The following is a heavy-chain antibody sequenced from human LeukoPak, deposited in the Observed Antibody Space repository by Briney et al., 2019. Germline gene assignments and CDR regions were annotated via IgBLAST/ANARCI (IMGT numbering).Heavy chain of an antibody. CDR1: GFTFSSYS. D-gene: IGHD3-16*02. J-gene: IGHJ4*02. V-gene: IGHV3-21*01. Sequence: GALRLSCAASGFTFSSYSMNWVRQAPGKGLEWVSSISSSSSYIYYADSVKGRFTISRDNARNSLYLQMNSLRAEDTAVYYCARVRGMITFGGVIAYWGQGTLVTVSS. CDR3: ARVRGMITFGGVIAY. CDR2: ISSSSSYI.